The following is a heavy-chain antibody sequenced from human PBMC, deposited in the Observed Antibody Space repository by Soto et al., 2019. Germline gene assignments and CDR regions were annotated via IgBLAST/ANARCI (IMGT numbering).Heavy chain of an antibody. V-gene: IGHV2-5*02. CDR3: AHKGGGDRILDY. CDR1: GFSLSTSGVG. D-gene: IGHD3-16*01. J-gene: IGHJ4*02. Sequence: QITLKESGPTLVKPTQTLTLTCTFSGFSLSTSGVGVGWIRQPPGKALEWLAIIYWDDNKHYCPSLKSRLTSTKDTSKNQVVLTMTNMDPVDTATYYCAHKGGGDRILDYWAQGTLVTVSS. CDR2: IYWDDNK.